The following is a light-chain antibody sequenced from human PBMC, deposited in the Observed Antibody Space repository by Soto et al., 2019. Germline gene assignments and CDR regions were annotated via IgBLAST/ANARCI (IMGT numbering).Light chain of an antibody. Sequence: EIVMTQSPATLSVSPGERATLSCRASQSISNNLAWYQQKPGQAPRLLIYGASTRATGIPAKFSGSGSGTEFTLTISSLQSEDYALYYCQQDNDWPPKLTFGPGTKVGIK. J-gene: IGKJ3*01. CDR2: GAS. CDR3: QQDNDWPPKLT. CDR1: QSISNN. V-gene: IGKV3-15*01.